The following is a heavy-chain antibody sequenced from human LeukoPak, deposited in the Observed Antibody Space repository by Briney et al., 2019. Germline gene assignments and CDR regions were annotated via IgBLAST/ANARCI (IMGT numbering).Heavy chain of an antibody. Sequence: ASVKVSCKASGYTFIGYYMHWVRQAPGQGLEWMGWINPNSGGTNYAQKFQGRVTMTRDTSISTAYMELSRLRSDDTAVYYCARADPGKIRNWFDPWGQGTLVTVSS. J-gene: IGHJ5*02. CDR1: GYTFIGYY. CDR3: ARADPGKIRNWFDP. V-gene: IGHV1-2*02. D-gene: IGHD1-14*01. CDR2: INPNSGGT.